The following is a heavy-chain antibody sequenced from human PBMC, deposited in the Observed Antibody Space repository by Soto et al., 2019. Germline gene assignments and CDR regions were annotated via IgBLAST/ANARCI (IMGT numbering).Heavy chain of an antibody. CDR3: ATDQGGITIFGVVVPFFDY. D-gene: IGHD3-3*01. J-gene: IGHJ4*02. Sequence: EVQLVESGGGLVKPGGSLRVSCAASGFTFSDAWMNWVRQAPGRGLEWVGRIKSKSVGGAIEYAAPVRGRFTISRDGSKDAVLLQMYSLRTEDTAVYFCATDQGGITIFGVVVPFFDYWGLGTRVTVSS. CDR1: GFTFSDAW. V-gene: IGHV3-15*07. CDR2: IKSKSVGGAI.